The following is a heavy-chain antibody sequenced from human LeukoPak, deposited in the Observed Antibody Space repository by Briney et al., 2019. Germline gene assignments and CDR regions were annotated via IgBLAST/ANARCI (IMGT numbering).Heavy chain of an antibody. CDR2: IYYSGST. CDR3: ARGFITGTSRGYFDY. D-gene: IGHD1-7*01. Sequence: SETLSLTCTVSGGSISSSSYYWGWIRQPPGKGLEWVGSIYYSGSTYYNPSLKSRVTISVDTSKNQFSLKLSSVPAADTAVYYCARGFITGTSRGYFDYWGQGTLVTVSS. CDR1: GGSISSSSYY. V-gene: IGHV4-39*07. J-gene: IGHJ4*02.